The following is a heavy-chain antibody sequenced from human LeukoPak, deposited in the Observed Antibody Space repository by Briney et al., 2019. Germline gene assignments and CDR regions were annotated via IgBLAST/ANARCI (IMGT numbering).Heavy chain of an antibody. V-gene: IGHV3-7*01. D-gene: IGHD2-2*01. CDR3: GPCSRTPLYYYGLDV. CDR2: IKQDGSEK. J-gene: IGHJ6*02. Sequence: GGSLRLSCAASGFTFSSYWMSWVRQAPGKGLEWVANIKQDGSEKYYVDSVRGRFTISRDNAKNSLYLQMNSLRAEDTAVYYCGPCSRTPLYYYGLDVWGQGTTVTVSS. CDR1: GFTFSSYW.